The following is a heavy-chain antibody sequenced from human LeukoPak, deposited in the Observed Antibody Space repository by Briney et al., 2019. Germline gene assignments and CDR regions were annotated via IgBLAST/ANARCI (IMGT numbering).Heavy chain of an antibody. CDR2: IRYDGSNK. V-gene: IGHV3-30*02. CDR3: AKTSAGIRGGYFDY. CDR1: GFTFSSYG. D-gene: IGHD3-10*01. J-gene: IGHJ4*02. Sequence: GGSLRLSCAASGFTFSSYGMHWVRQAPGKGLEWVAFIRYDGSNKYYADSVKGRFTISRDNSKNTLFPQMSSLRAEDTAVYYCAKTSAGIRGGYFDYWGQGTLVTVSS.